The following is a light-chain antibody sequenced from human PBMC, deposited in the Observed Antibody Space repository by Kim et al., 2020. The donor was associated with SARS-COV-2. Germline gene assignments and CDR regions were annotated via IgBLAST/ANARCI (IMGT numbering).Light chain of an antibody. CDR1: QEITNF. CDR3: QHCNSAPLL. Sequence: GDRVTITCRASQEITNFLAWYQQKPGEAPKLLIYTASALQPGVPSRFSGSGYGTEFTLTINGLQPEDFATDYCQHCNSAPLLFGGGTKVDIK. V-gene: IGKV1-27*01. CDR2: TAS. J-gene: IGKJ4*01.